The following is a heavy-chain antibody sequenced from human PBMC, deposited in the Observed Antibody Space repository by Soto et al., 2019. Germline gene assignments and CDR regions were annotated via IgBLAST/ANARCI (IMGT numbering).Heavy chain of an antibody. J-gene: IGHJ6*02. Sequence: PGGALRLSCAASGFTFSSYSMNWVRQAPGKGLEWVSYISSSSSTIYYADSVKGRFTISRDNAKNSLYLQMNSLRDEDTAVYYCASRSYGSGRYHYYYGMDVWGQGTTVTVSS. CDR2: ISSSSSTI. CDR3: ASRSYGSGRYHYYYGMDV. D-gene: IGHD3-10*01. CDR1: GFTFSSYS. V-gene: IGHV3-48*02.